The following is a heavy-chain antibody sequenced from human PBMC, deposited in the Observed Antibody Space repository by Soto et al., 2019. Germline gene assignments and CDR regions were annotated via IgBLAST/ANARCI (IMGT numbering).Heavy chain of an antibody. D-gene: IGHD3-10*01. Sequence: PSETLSLTCAVYGGSFSGYYWSWIRQPPGKGLEWIGEINHSGSTNYNPSLKSRVTISVDTSKNQFSLKLSSVTAADTAVYYCAMNHYGSGSYRPFWSFDYWGQGTLVTVSS. CDR2: INHSGST. CDR3: AMNHYGSGSYRPFWSFDY. V-gene: IGHV4-34*01. J-gene: IGHJ4*02. CDR1: GGSFSGYY.